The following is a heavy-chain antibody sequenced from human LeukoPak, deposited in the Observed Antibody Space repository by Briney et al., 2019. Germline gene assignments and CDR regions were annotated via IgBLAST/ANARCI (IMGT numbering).Heavy chain of an antibody. D-gene: IGHD4-11*01. CDR3: ARPMTTVTSPFDY. CDR1: GYSFTSYW. Sequence: GGSLEISCKGSGYSFTSYWIGWVRQVPGKGLEWMGIIYPGDSDTRYSPSFQGHVTISADKSITTAYLQWSSLKASDTAMYYCARPMTTVTSPFDYWGQGTLVTVSS. CDR2: IYPGDSDT. J-gene: IGHJ4*02. V-gene: IGHV5-51*01.